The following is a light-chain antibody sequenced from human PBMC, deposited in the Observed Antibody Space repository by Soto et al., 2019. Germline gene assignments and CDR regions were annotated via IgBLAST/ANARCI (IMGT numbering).Light chain of an antibody. V-gene: IGKV3-15*01. J-gene: IGKJ1*01. Sequence: EIVMTQSPATLSVSPGERATLSCRASQSVSSNLAWYQQKPGQAPRLLIYGASTRATGIPARFSVSGSGTEFTLTISSLQSEDFAVYYCQQYSNWPPWTFGQGTKVEIK. CDR1: QSVSSN. CDR2: GAS. CDR3: QQYSNWPPWT.